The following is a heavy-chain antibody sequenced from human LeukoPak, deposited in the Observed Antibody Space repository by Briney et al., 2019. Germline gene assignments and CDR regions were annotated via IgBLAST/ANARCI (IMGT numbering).Heavy chain of an antibody. D-gene: IGHD3-3*01. V-gene: IGHV4-39*01. CDR3: ARHSELDIWSGSLSWFDP. CDR1: GDSITSSSYY. CDR2: IVYTGKT. J-gene: IGHJ5*02. Sequence: SETLSLTCAVSGDSITSSSYYWGWIRQSPEKGLEWIGSIVYTGKTHYNASLKSRVTISVDTFKNQFSLRLNSVTAADTAVYYCARHSELDIWSGSLSWFDPWGQGTLVTVSS.